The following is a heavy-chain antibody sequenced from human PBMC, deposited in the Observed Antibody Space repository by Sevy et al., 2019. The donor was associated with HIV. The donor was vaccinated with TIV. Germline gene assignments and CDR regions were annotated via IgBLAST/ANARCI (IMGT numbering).Heavy chain of an antibody. CDR2: IRSKAYGGTT. CDR3: TRIRITMRVVVRDAFDI. Sequence: GGSLRLSCTASGFTFGDYAMSWFRQAPGKGLEWVGFIRSKAYGGTTEYAASVKGRFTISRDDSKSIAYLQMNSLKTEDTAVYYCTRIRITMRVVVRDAFDIWGQGTMVTVSS. CDR1: GFTFGDYA. J-gene: IGHJ3*02. D-gene: IGHD3-22*01. V-gene: IGHV3-49*03.